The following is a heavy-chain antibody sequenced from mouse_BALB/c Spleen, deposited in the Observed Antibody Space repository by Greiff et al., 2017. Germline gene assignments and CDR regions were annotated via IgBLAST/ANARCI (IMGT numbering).Heavy chain of an antibody. Sequence: EVQRVESGGGLVKPGGSLKLSCAASGFTFSSYAMSWVRQTPEKRLEWVATISSGGSYTYYPDSVKGRSTISRDNAKSTRYLQMSSLRSEDPAMYYCARPPITTVVASDYWGQGTTLTVSS. CDR2: ISSGGSYT. V-gene: IGHV5-9-3*01. CDR1: GFTFSSYA. CDR3: ARPPITTVVASDY. J-gene: IGHJ2*01. D-gene: IGHD1-1*01.